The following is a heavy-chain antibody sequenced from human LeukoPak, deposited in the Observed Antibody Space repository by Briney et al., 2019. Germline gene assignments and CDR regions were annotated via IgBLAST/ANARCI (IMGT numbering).Heavy chain of an antibody. J-gene: IGHJ4*02. CDR2: INPCGGST. CDR1: GYTFTSYY. CDR3: ASDRGDYYDSSGSIGY. D-gene: IGHD3-22*01. V-gene: IGHV1-46*01. Sequence: ASVKVSCKASGYTFTSYYMHWVRQAPGQGLEWMGMINPCGGSTSYAQKFQGRVTMTRDTSTSTVYMELSSLRSEDTAVYYCASDRGDYYDSSGSIGYWGQGTLVTVSS.